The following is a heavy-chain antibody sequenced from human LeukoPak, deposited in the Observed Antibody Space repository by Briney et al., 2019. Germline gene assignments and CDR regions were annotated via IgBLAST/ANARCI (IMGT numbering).Heavy chain of an antibody. Sequence: GGSLRLSCAVSGFMFSSYAMNWVRQAPGKGLEWVSGISDSGDSTYYADSVKGRFTISRDNSKNTLYLQMNSLRAEDTAVYYCVKGGLLWLSRFDYWGQGTLVTVSS. CDR2: ISDSGDST. V-gene: IGHV3-23*01. D-gene: IGHD3-10*01. CDR3: VKGGLLWLSRFDY. J-gene: IGHJ4*02. CDR1: GFMFSSYA.